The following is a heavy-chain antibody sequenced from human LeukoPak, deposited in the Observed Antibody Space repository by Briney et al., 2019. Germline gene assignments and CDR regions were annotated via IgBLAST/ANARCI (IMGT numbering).Heavy chain of an antibody. CDR3: ARVGGAYYYDSSLDY. V-gene: IGHV1-8*01. J-gene: IGHJ4*02. CDR2: MNPNIGNT. Sequence: ASVKISCKAAGYTFTSYDSNWVGQATGQGLEWMGWMNPNIGNTGYAQKFQGRVTMTRNTSTSTAYMELSSLRSEDTAVYYCARVGGAYYYDSSLDYWGQGTLVTVSP. D-gene: IGHD3-22*01. CDR1: GYTFTSYD.